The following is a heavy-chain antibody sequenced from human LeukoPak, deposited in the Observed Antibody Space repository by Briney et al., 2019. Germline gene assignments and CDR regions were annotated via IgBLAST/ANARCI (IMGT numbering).Heavy chain of an antibody. CDR1: GYTFTSYY. V-gene: IGHV1-46*01. CDR3: ARPDSSGYYYGY. D-gene: IGHD3-22*01. Sequence: ASVKVSCKASGYTFTSYYMHWVRQAPGQGLEWMGIINPSGGSTSYAQKFQGRVTMTRDTSTSTVYMELSSLRSENTAVYYCARPDSSGYYYGYWGQGTLVTVSS. CDR2: INPSGGST. J-gene: IGHJ4*02.